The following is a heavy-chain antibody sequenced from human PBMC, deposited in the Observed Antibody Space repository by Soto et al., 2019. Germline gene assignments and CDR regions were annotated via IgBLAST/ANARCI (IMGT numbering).Heavy chain of an antibody. V-gene: IGHV1-8*01. CDR2: MNPNSGNT. CDR1: GYTFTSYD. CDR3: ARVGYSGYVVDY. D-gene: IGHD5-12*01. J-gene: IGHJ4*02. Sequence: ASVKVSCKASGYTFTSYDINWVRQATGQGLEWMGWMNPNSGNTGYAQKFQGRVTMARNTSISTAYMELSSLRSEDTAVYYCARVGYSGYVVDYWGQGALVTAPQ.